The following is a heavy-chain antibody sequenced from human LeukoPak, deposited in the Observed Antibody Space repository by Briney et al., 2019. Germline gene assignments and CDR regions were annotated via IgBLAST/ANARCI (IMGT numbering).Heavy chain of an antibody. CDR2: INPNSGGT. Sequence: ASVKVSCKASGYTFAAYYMHWVRQAPGQGLEWMGWINPNSGGTQYAQKFQGRVTMTRDTSISTVYMELSRLSSDDTAVYYCARDVLLYSGYQNSRFSYWGQGTLVTVSS. CDR1: GYTFAAYY. J-gene: IGHJ4*02. CDR3: ARDVLLYSGYQNSRFSY. V-gene: IGHV1-2*02. D-gene: IGHD5-12*01.